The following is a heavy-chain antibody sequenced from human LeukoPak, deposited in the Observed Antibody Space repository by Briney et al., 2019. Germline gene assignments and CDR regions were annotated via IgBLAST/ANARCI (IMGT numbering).Heavy chain of an antibody. D-gene: IGHD1-1*01. V-gene: IGHV3-23*01. CDR2: ISGSGGST. J-gene: IGHJ4*02. Sequence: WVSAISGSGGSTYYADSVKGRFTISRDNSKNTLYLQMNSLRAEDTAVYYCAKGLRGTYFDYWGQGTLVTVSS. CDR3: AKGLRGTYFDY.